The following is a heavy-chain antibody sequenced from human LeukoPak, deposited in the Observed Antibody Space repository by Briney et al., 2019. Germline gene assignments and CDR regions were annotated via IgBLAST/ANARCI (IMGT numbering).Heavy chain of an antibody. Sequence: SETLSLTCTVSGHSIINSYYWGWIRQPPGKGLEWIGSIYHTGSTYYNPSLKSRITISIDTSKNQFSLKVNSVTAADTAVYYCARMVDSSGFSPCQHWGQGTLVTVSS. D-gene: IGHD3-22*01. CDR3: ARMVDSSGFSPCQH. J-gene: IGHJ1*01. CDR2: IYHTGST. CDR1: GHSIINSYY. V-gene: IGHV4-38-2*02.